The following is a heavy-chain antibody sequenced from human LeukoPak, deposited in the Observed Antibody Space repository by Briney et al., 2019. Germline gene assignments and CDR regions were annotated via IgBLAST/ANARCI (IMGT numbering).Heavy chain of an antibody. CDR2: IKQDGSEK. V-gene: IGHV3-7*01. CDR1: GFTFSDYY. D-gene: IGHD3-10*01. CDR3: ARGYGSGSSHIDF. J-gene: IGHJ4*02. Sequence: GGSLRLSCVASGFTFSDYYMTWVRQPPGKGLEWVANIKQDGSEKYYVDSVKGRFTISRDNAKNSLFLQMNSLRAEDTAVYYCARGYGSGSSHIDFWGQGTLVTVSS.